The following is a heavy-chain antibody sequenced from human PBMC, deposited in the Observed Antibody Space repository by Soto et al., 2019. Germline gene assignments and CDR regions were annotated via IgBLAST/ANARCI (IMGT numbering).Heavy chain of an antibody. CDR2: ISSSSSTI. D-gene: IGHD6-19*01. CDR3: ARDLAVAAYYFDY. V-gene: IGHV3-48*01. J-gene: IGHJ4*02. CDR1: GFTFSSYS. Sequence: EVQLVESGGGLVQPGGSLRLSCAASGFTFSSYSMNWVRQAPGKGLEWVSYISSSSSTIYYADSVKGRFTISRDNAKNSLYLQMNGLRAEDTAVYYCARDLAVAAYYFDYWGQGTLVTVSS.